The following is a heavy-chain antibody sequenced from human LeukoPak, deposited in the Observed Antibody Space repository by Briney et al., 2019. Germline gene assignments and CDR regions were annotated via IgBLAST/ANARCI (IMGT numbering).Heavy chain of an antibody. CDR2: TDWDNAK. D-gene: IGHD1-26*01. V-gene: IGHV2-70*17. CDR1: GFSLSSSGMC. Sequence: SGPALVEPTQTLTLTCTFSGFSLSSSGMCVTWIRQPPGKALEWLARTDWDNAKFHNTSLKTRLTVSKDTSKNQVVLTMTNMDPVDTATYYCARMYRRSGSHRDAFDIWGRGTMVTVSS. CDR3: ARMYRRSGSHRDAFDI. J-gene: IGHJ3*02.